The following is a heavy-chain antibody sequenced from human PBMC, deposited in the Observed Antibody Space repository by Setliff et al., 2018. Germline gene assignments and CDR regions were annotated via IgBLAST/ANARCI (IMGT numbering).Heavy chain of an antibody. Sequence: SETLSLTCTISGGSISNYYWSWIRQSPGKGLEWIGNIFHGESISYNPSLKSRVAISIDTSKNQFSLKVNSVTAADTATYYCARGLNSVSWTFAYWGQGSLVTVSS. V-gene: IGHV4-4*08. CDR2: IFHGESI. CDR3: ARGLNSVSWTFAY. D-gene: IGHD2-15*01. CDR1: GGSISNYY. J-gene: IGHJ4*02.